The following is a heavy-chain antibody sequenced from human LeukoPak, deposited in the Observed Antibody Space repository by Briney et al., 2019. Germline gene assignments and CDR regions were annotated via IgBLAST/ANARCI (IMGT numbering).Heavy chain of an antibody. V-gene: IGHV1-2*04. CDR1: GYTFTGYY. Sequence: ASVNVSCKASGYTFTGYYMHWVRQAPGQGLEWMGWINPNSGGTNYAQKFQGWVTMTRDTSISTAYMELSRLRSDDTAVYYCARDFGVWFGEPKDFGYWGQGTLVTVSS. D-gene: IGHD3-10*01. J-gene: IGHJ4*02. CDR2: INPNSGGT. CDR3: ARDFGVWFGEPKDFGY.